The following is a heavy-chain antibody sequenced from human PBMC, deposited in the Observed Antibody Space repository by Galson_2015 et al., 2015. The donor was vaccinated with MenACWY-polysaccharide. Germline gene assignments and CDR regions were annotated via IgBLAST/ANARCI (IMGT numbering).Heavy chain of an antibody. CDR3: ARCPLDDIVATRGFDY. J-gene: IGHJ4*02. CDR1: GFTFSDYY. V-gene: IGHV3-11*01. Sequence: SLRLSCAASGFTFSDYYMSWIRQAPGKGLEWVSYISSSGSTIYYADSVKGRFTISRDNAKNSLYLQMNSLRAEDTAVYSCARCPLDDIVATRGFDYWGQGTLVTVSS. D-gene: IGHD5-12*01. CDR2: ISSSGSTI.